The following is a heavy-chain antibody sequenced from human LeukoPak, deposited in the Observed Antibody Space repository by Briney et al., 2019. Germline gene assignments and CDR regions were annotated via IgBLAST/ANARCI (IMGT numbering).Heavy chain of an antibody. Sequence: SETLSLTCAVSGGSISSSSYYWGWIRQPPGKGLEWIGSIYYSGSTYYNPSLKSRVTISVDTTKNQFSLKLSSVTAADTAVYYCASLRDYGDYGYFQHWGQGTLVTVSS. CDR1: GGSISSSSYY. V-gene: IGHV4-39*07. CDR3: ASLRDYGDYGYFQH. D-gene: IGHD4-17*01. CDR2: IYYSGST. J-gene: IGHJ1*01.